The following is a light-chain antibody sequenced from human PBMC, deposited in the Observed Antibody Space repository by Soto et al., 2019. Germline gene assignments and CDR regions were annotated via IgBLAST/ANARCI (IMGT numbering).Light chain of an antibody. Sequence: DIQMTQSPSSLSASVGDRVTITCRASQSISTYLSWYQQKPGKVPKLLIYGASSLQTGVPSRFSGSGSGTDFTLTISSLQPEDFATYYCQQTYSTPITFGQGTRLEIK. CDR2: GAS. J-gene: IGKJ5*01. CDR3: QQTYSTPIT. V-gene: IGKV1-39*01. CDR1: QSISTY.